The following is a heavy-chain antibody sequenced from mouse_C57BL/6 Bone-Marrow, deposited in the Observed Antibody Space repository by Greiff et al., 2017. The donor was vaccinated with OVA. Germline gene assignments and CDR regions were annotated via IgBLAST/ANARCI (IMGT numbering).Heavy chain of an antibody. Sequence: QVPLKESGAELVRPGTSVKVSCKASGYAFTNYLIEWVKQRPGQGLEWIGVINPGSGGTNYNEKFKGKATLTADKSSSTAYMQLSSLTSEDSAVYFGARRRGSYYDYVDYWGKGTTLTVSS. J-gene: IGHJ2*01. V-gene: IGHV1-54*01. CDR1: GYAFTNYL. D-gene: IGHD2-4*01. CDR2: INPGSGGT. CDR3: ARRRGSYYDYVDY.